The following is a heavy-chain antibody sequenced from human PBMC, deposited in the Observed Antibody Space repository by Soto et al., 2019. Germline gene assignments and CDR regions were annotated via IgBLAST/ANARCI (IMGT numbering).Heavy chain of an antibody. CDR2: ISAYNGNT. CDR3: QRITMVRGVISAVDY. CDR1: GYTFTSYG. Sequence: ASVKVSCKASGYTFTSYGISWVRQASGQGLEWMGWISAYNGNTNYAQKLQGRVTMTTDTSTSTAYMELRSLRSDDTAVYYCQRITMVRGVISAVDYWGQGTLVTAPQ. J-gene: IGHJ4*02. V-gene: IGHV1-18*04. D-gene: IGHD3-10*01.